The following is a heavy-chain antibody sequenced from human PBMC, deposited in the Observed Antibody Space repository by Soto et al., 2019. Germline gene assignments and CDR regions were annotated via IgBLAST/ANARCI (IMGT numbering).Heavy chain of an antibody. CDR2: ISGSGGAT. V-gene: IGHV3-23*01. Sequence: GGSLILSCAASGFTFGSYSMNWVRQAPGKGLEWVSIISGSGGATFYADSVKGRFTISRDNSKKSVFLQMDSLRADDTAVYYCAKVTDCGPSRCDDGIDIWGHGTMVTVSS. D-gene: IGHD2-21*01. CDR3: AKVTDCGPSRCDDGIDI. J-gene: IGHJ3*02. CDR1: GFTFGSYS.